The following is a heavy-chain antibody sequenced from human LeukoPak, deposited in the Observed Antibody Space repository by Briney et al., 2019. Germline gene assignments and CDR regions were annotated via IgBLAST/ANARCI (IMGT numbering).Heavy chain of an antibody. CDR1: GVSLGGYY. D-gene: IGHD3-10*01. J-gene: IGHJ4*02. CDR2: INHSGST. V-gene: IGHV4-34*01. CDR3: ARVEVRGVITDK. Sequence: PSETLSLTCAVYGVSLGGYYWSWIRQPPGKGLEWSGEINHSGSTNYNPSLKSRVTISGHTSKNQFSLKLLSVTPADTAVYYCARVEVRGVITDKWGQGTLVTVSS.